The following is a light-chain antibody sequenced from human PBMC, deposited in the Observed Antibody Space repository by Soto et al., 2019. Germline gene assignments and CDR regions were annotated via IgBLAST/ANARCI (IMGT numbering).Light chain of an antibody. CDR2: EVS. CDR1: SSDVGGYNY. V-gene: IGLV2-14*01. J-gene: IGLJ3*02. Sequence: QSALTQPASVSGSPGQSITISCTGTSSDVGGYNYVSWYQQHPGKVPKLMIYEVSNRPSWVSNRFSGSKSGNTASLTISGLQAEDEADYYCSSYTSSSTLVFGGGTKLIVL. CDR3: SSYTSSSTLV.